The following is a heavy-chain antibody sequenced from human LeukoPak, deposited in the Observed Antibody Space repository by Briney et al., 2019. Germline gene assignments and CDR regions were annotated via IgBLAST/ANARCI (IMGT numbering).Heavy chain of an antibody. Sequence: SQTLSLTCAVYGGSFSGYYWSWIRQPPGKGLEWIGEINHSGSTNYNPSLRSRVTISVDTSKNQFSLKLSSVTAADTAVYYCAGGALSGYSYGYWYFDLWGRGTLVTVSS. J-gene: IGHJ2*01. CDR2: INHSGST. D-gene: IGHD5-18*01. CDR1: GGSFSGYY. V-gene: IGHV4-34*01. CDR3: AGGALSGYSYGYWYFDL.